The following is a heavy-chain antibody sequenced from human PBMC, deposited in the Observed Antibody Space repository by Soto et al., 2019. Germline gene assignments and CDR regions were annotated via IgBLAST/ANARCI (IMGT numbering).Heavy chain of an antibody. CDR1: PPSIRYGGFS. J-gene: IGHJ4*02. D-gene: IGHD5-12*01. Sequence: PSETLSVTCTVPPPSIRYGGFSRTWIRQSPGKGLEWIGYISHLENTYFHPSFKSRLTMSIDRSRNQFSLNLSSVAAADRAVYYCVRGGGYDPFDYWGQGVMVTVSS. CDR2: ISHLENT. V-gene: IGHV4-30-2*06. CDR3: VRGGGYDPFDY.